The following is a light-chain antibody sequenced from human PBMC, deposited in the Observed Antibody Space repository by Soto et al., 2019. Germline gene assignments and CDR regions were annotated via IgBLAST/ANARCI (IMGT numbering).Light chain of an antibody. CDR1: QDIGNN. CDR2: AAS. Sequence: AIRMTQSPSSLSASTGDRVTITCRASQDIGNNLVWYQQKPGKAPKVLIHAASTLQGGVSSRFSGSRSGTDFTLFIGNLQSEDFATYYCQHNYSYPWTFGQGTKVDVK. CDR3: QHNYSYPWT. V-gene: IGKV1-8*01. J-gene: IGKJ1*01.